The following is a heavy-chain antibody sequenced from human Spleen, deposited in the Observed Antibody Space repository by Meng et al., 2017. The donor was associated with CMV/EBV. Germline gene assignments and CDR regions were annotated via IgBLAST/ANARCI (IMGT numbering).Heavy chain of an antibody. CDR2: INSDGSST. CDR3: ARAPSGVNYYYYYGMDV. Sequence: GESLKISCAASGFTFSSYWMHWVRQAPGKGLVWVSRINSDGSSTSYADSVKGRFTISRDNAKNTLYLQMNSLRAEDTAVYYCARAPSGVNYYYYYGMDVWGQGTTVTVSS. V-gene: IGHV3-74*01. CDR1: GFTFSSYW. D-gene: IGHD3-10*01. J-gene: IGHJ6*02.